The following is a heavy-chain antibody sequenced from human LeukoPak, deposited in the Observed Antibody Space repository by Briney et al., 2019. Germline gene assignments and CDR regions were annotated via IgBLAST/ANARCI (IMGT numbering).Heavy chain of an antibody. CDR1: GGTFSSYA. J-gene: IGHJ5*02. D-gene: IGHD2-15*01. CDR2: IIPIFGTA. Sequence: AASVTVSCKASGGTFSSYAISWVRQAPGQGLEWMGGIIPIFGTANYAQKFQGRVTITADESTSTAYMELSSLRSEDTAVYYCAREGGDCSGGSCYTIWFDPWGQGTLVTVSS. CDR3: AREGGDCSGGSCYTIWFDP. V-gene: IGHV1-69*13.